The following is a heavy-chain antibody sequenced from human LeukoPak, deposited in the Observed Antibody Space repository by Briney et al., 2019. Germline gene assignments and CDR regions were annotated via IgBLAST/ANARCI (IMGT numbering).Heavy chain of an antibody. Sequence: GGSLRLSCAASGFTFSPHAMSWVRQAPGKGLEWVSVISGRDGTTYYADSVKGRLTISRDNSRNMLYLQMNSLRAEDTAVYYCAKALQGRVWGSYSHASDIWGQGTMVTVSP. D-gene: IGHD3-16*01. CDR1: GFTFSPHA. CDR3: AKALQGRVWGSYSHASDI. V-gene: IGHV3-23*01. J-gene: IGHJ3*02. CDR2: ISGRDGTT.